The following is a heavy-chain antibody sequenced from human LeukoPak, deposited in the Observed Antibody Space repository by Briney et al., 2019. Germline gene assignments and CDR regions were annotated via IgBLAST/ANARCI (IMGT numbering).Heavy chain of an antibody. CDR1: GGSFSGYY. V-gene: IGHV4-34*01. Sequence: SETLSLTCAVYGGSFSGYYWSWIRQPPGKGLEWIGEINHSGSTNYNPSLKSRVTISVDTSKNQFSLRLTSVTAADTAVYFCARQTGSGLFILPGGQGTLVTVSS. CDR3: ARQTGSGLFILP. CDR2: INHSGST. J-gene: IGHJ4*02. D-gene: IGHD3/OR15-3a*01.